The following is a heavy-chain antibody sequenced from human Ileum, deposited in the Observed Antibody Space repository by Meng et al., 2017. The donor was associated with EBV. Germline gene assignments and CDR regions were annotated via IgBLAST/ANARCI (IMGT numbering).Heavy chain of an antibody. V-gene: IGHV4-30-4*01. J-gene: IGHJ5*02. CDR2: IYYSGRT. D-gene: IGHD2-2*02. CDR3: ARVNGDCFSTICYKGWFDP. Sequence: HLPPSAPVSVKPPKTRSSTCTASGGSASSGNNYRIWIRQPPGKDLEWIGYIYYSGRTYYNPSLESRVTMSVDTSKNQFSLNLNSVTAADTAVYYCARVNGDCFSTICYKGWFDPWGQGTLVTVSS. CDR1: GGSASSGNNY.